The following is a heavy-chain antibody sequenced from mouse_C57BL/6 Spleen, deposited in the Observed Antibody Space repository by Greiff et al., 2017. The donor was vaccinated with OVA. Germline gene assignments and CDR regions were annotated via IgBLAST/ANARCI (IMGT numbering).Heavy chain of an antibody. CDR2: ISSGGDYI. D-gene: IGHD4-1*01. CDR1: GFTFSSYA. V-gene: IGHV5-9-1*02. Sequence: EVKLVESGEGLVKPGGSLKLSCAASGFTFSSYAMSWVRQTPEKRLEWVAYISSGGDYIYYADTVKGRFTISRDNARKTLYLQMSSLKSEDTAMYYCTRDPTGTPFAYWGQGTLVTVSA. J-gene: IGHJ3*01. CDR3: TRDPTGTPFAY.